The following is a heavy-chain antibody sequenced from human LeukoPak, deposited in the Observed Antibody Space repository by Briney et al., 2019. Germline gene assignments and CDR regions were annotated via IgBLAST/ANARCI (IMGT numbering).Heavy chain of an antibody. J-gene: IGHJ2*01. Sequence: ASVKVSCKASGYTFTVYYIHWVRQAPGQGPEWVGIFNPSGDTTSYAQKFQGRVTMTRDTSTSTVYMELSSLRSEDTALYYCARGRTVTNDFDLWGRGTLVTVSS. D-gene: IGHD4-17*01. CDR2: FNPSGDTT. V-gene: IGHV1-46*01. CDR3: ARGRTVTNDFDL. CDR1: GYTFTVYY.